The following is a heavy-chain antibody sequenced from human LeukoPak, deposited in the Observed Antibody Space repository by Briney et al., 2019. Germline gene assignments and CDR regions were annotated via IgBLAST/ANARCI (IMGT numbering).Heavy chain of an antibody. J-gene: IGHJ6*03. CDR3: AKDIGSSSWYHYYYYYMDV. D-gene: IGHD6-13*01. V-gene: IGHV3-23*01. Sequence: GGSLRLSCAASGFTFSSYAMSWVRQAPGKGLEWVSAISGSGGSTYYADSVKGRFTISRDNSKNTLYLQMNSLRAEDTAVYYCAKDIGSSSWYHYYYYYMDVWGKGTTVTVSS. CDR1: GFTFSSYA. CDR2: ISGSGGST.